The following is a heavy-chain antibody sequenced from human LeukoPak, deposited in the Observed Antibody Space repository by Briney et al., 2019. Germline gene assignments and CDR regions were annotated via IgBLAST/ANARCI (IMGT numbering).Heavy chain of an antibody. CDR2: IYPGDSDT. D-gene: IGHD6-19*01. CDR3: ALGMYRRGWRFDY. J-gene: IGHJ4*01. Sequence: GESLKISCEGSGYSFTTYWIGWVRQMPGKGLEWMGIIYPGDSDTRYSPSFQGQVTISADKSISTAYLQWSSLKTSDTAMYYCALGMYRRGWRFDYWGQGTLVTVSS. V-gene: IGHV5-51*01. CDR1: GYSFTTYW.